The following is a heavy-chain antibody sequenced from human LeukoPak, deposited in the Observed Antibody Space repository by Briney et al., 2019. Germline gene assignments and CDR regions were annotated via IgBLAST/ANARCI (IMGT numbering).Heavy chain of an antibody. CDR3: ARVYSSSWLYYYYYYMDV. Sequence: ASVKVSCKASGYTFTSYDISWVRQATGQGLEWMGWMNPNSGNTGYAQKFQGRVTMTRNTSISTAYMELSSLRSEDTAVYYCARVYSSSWLYYYYYYMDVWGKGTTVTVSS. V-gene: IGHV1-8*01. CDR1: GYTFTSYD. CDR2: MNPNSGNT. D-gene: IGHD6-13*01. J-gene: IGHJ6*03.